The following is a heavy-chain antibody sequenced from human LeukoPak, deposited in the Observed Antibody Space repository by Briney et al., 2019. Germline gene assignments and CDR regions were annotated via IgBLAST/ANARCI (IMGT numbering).Heavy chain of an antibody. CDR3: ARDRAAPSWNFDY. Sequence: SETLSLTCTVSGGSISSYYWSWIRPPAGKGLEWIGRIYTSGSTNYNPSLKSRVTMSVDTSKNQFSLKLSSVSAADTAVYYCARDRAAPSWNFDYWGQGTLVTVSS. D-gene: IGHD6-6*01. CDR1: GGSISSYY. V-gene: IGHV4-4*07. CDR2: IYTSGST. J-gene: IGHJ4*02.